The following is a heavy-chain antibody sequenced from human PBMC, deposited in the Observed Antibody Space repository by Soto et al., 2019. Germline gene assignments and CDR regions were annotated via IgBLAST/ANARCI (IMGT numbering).Heavy chain of an antibody. J-gene: IGHJ5*02. CDR2: ISYDGSNK. D-gene: IGHD6-19*01. CDR1: GFTFSSYG. V-gene: IGHV3-30*18. CDR3: AKDLLQWLVRYWFDP. Sequence: GGSLRLSCAASGFTFSSYGMHWVRQAPGKGLEWVAVISYDGSNKYYADSVKGRFTISRDNSKNTLYLQMNSLRAEDTAVYYCAKDLLQWLVRYWFDPWGQGTLVTVSS.